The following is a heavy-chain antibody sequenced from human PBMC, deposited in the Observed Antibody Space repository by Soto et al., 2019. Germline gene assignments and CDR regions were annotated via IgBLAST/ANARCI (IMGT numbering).Heavy chain of an antibody. J-gene: IGHJ6*02. CDR2: INPNSGGT. D-gene: IGHD2-2*01. V-gene: IGHV1-2*04. CDR1: GYTFTGYY. CDR3: AREVGYCSSTSCSRYYGMDV. Sequence: ASVKVSCKASGYTFTGYYMHWVRQAPGQGLEWMGWINPNSGGTNYAQKFQGWVTMTRDTSISTAYMELSRLRSDDTAVYYCAREVGYCSSTSCSRYYGMDVWGQGTTVTVSS.